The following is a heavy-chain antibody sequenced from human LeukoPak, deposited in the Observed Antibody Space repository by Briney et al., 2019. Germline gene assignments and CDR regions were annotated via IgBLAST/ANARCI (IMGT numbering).Heavy chain of an antibody. V-gene: IGHV1-2*02. Sequence: AASVKVSCKASGYTFTGYYMHWVRQAPGQGLEWMGWINPNSGGTNYAQKFQGRVTMTRDTSISTAYMELSRLRSDDTAVYYCARDPREVYYGMDVWGQGTAVTVSS. CDR1: GYTFTGYY. CDR3: ARDPREVYYGMDV. J-gene: IGHJ6*02. CDR2: INPNSGGT.